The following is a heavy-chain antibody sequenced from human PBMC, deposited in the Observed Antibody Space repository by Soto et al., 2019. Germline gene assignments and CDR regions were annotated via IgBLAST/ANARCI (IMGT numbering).Heavy chain of an antibody. CDR2: IGCCSGSGT. Sequence: GGSLRLSCAASGFIFSSYAISWVRQAPGKGLEWVSGIGCCSGSGTYYADFVKGRFTISRDNSKNMVFLQMNGLRAEDTAVYYCAKDRQPDGIWTFDSWGQGTPVTVSS. V-gene: IGHV3-23*01. J-gene: IGHJ4*02. CDR1: GFIFSSYA. CDR3: AKDRQPDGIWTFDS. D-gene: IGHD3-9*01.